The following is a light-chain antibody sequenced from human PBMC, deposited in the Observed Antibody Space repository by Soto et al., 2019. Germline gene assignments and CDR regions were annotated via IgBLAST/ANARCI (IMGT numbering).Light chain of an antibody. CDR3: QQYYGTPRT. J-gene: IGKJ1*01. CDR2: GAS. V-gene: IGKV4-1*01. CDR1: QSVLYSSNNKNY. Sequence: IVMTQYPDFLAVSLGGWATINCKSSQSVLYSSNNKNYLAWYQQKPGQPPKLLIYGASTRESGVPDRFSGSGSGTDFTLTISRLQAEDVGVYYCQQYYGTPRTFGQGTKVDIK.